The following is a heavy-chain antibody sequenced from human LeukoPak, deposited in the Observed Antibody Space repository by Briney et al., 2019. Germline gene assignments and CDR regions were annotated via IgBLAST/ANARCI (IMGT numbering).Heavy chain of an antibody. V-gene: IGHV4-61*09. CDR3: ARDWGIAAATPYYFDP. J-gene: IGHJ4*02. Sequence: SETLSLTCTVSVGPISSGNYYYSWIRQSAGKGMEWSGNIYMSGSTRYNPSLMSRVAMSVDTSKNQFSLKISSATAADTAVYYCARDWGIAAATPYYFDPWGQGILVTVSS. CDR2: IYMSGST. D-gene: IGHD6-25*01. CDR1: VGPISSGNYY.